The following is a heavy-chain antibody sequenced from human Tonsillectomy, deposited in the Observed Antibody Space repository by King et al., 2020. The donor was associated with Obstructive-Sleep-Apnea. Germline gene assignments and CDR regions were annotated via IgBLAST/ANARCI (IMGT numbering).Heavy chain of an antibody. CDR1: GFTFSSYA. CDR2: ISGSGGST. V-gene: IGHV3-23*04. J-gene: IGHJ6*02. D-gene: IGHD2-15*01. CDR3: AKYCSGGSCYYYYYGMDV. Sequence: VQLVESGGGLVQPGGSLRLSCAASGFTFSSYAMSWVRQAPGKGLEWVSAISGSGGSTYYADSVKGRFTISRDNSKNTLYLQMNSLRAEDTAVYYCAKYCSGGSCYYYYYGMDVWGQGTTVTVSS.